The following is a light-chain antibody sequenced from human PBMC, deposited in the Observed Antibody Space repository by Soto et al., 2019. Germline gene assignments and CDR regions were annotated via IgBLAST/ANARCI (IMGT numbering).Light chain of an antibody. J-gene: IGLJ1*01. V-gene: IGLV1-51*01. CDR3: GTWDSSLSAGV. CDR1: SSHIGNNY. Sequence: QSVLTQPPSVSAAPGQTVTISCSGSSSHIGNNYVSWYQQLPGTAPKLLIFDNNERPSGIPDRFSGSKSGTSATLGITGLQTGDEADYYCGTWDSSLSAGVFGTGTKLTVL. CDR2: DNN.